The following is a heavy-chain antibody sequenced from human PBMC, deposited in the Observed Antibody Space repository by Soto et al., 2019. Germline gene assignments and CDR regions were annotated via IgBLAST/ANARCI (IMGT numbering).Heavy chain of an antibody. J-gene: IGHJ2*01. CDR3: ARNAKSKAAAGAGFDL. CDR2: IFSNDEK. Sequence: QVTLKASGPVMVKPTETLTLTCTVSGFSFSNARLGVSWIRQPPGKALEWLAHIFSNDEKSYSTSLKSRLTISKDTSKSQVVLTMTNMDPVDTATYYCARNAKSKAAAGAGFDLWGRGTLVTVSS. CDR1: GFSFSNARLG. D-gene: IGHD6-13*01. V-gene: IGHV2-26*01.